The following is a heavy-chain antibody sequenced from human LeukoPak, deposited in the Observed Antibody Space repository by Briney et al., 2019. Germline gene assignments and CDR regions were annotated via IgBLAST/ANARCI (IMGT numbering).Heavy chain of an antibody. D-gene: IGHD1-26*01. CDR1: GYTFTSYG. Sequence: ASVKVSCKASGYTFTSYGISWVRQAPGQGLEWMGWISAYNGNTNYAQKLQGRVTMTTDTSTSTAYMELRSLRSDDTAVYYCARDLSGSYYRSPYFDYWGQGTLVTVSS. CDR2: ISAYNGNT. J-gene: IGHJ4*02. CDR3: ARDLSGSYYRSPYFDY. V-gene: IGHV1-18*01.